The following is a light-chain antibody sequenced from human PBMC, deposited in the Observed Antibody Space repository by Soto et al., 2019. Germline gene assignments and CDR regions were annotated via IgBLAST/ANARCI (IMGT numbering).Light chain of an antibody. CDR2: GAS. CDR3: QQNNNLPLT. V-gene: IGKV3-15*01. CDR1: QSVSTN. J-gene: IGKJ4*01. Sequence: ETVMTQSPATLFVSPGEGATLSCRASQSVSTNLAWYQQKPGQAPRLLIYGASTRATGIPARFSGSGSGTEFALTISSLQSEDFALYYCQQNNNLPLTFGGGTKVEIK.